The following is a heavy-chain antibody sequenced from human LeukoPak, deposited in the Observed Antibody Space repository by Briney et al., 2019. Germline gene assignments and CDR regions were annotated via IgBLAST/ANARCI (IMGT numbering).Heavy chain of an antibody. CDR3: AREPTYTSSWFASCDY. D-gene: IGHD6-13*01. CDR1: GFTFSSYG. V-gene: IGHV3-48*01. J-gene: IGHJ4*02. Sequence: GGSLRLSCAASGFTFSSYGMHWVRQAPGKGLEWVSYITGSSSSIYYADSVKGRFTISRDNAKNSLYLQMNSLRAEDTAVYYCAREPTYTSSWFASCDYWGQGTPVTVSS. CDR2: ITGSSSSI.